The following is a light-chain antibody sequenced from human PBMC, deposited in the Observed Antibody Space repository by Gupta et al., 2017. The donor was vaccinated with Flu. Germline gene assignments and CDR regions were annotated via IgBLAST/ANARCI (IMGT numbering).Light chain of an antibody. J-gene: IGLJ3*02. Sequence: QSVLTQPPSVSGAPGQRVTVSCTGSSSNIWASVTVHWYQHLPVTAPKVLSYGENHRPSGVPDRFSGSKYGNSASLTITGLQAEDEADYYCQSYDGSHWVFGGGTKVTVL. CDR3: QSYDGSHWV. CDR1: SSNIWASVT. V-gene: IGLV1-40*01. CDR2: GEN.